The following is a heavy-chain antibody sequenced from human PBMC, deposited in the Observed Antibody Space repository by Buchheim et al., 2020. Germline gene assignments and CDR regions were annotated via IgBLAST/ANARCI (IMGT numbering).Heavy chain of an antibody. CDR2: ISNDGRNK. D-gene: IGHD4-17*01. CDR3: GRDRSRAVFGDYREVDY. Sequence: QVQVVESGGGVVQPGRSLRLSCAASGFIFSSFAMHWVRQAPGKGLEWVAVISNDGRNKYYGDSVKGRFTISIDNSYNTLYLQMNSLTVEETAVYYCGRDRSRAVFGDYREVDYWGQGPL. V-gene: IGHV3-30*04. J-gene: IGHJ4*02. CDR1: GFIFSSFA.